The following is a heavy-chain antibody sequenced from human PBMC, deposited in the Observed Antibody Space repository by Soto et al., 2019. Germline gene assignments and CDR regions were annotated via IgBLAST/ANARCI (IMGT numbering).Heavy chain of an antibody. J-gene: IGHJ4*02. Sequence: PGGSLRLSCAASGFTFSSYGMHWVRQAPGKGLEWVAVISYDGSNKYYADSVKGRFTISRDNSKNTLYLQMNSLRAEDTAVYYCATGQYSGYDPSDYWGQGTLVTDSS. D-gene: IGHD5-12*01. CDR2: ISYDGSNK. V-gene: IGHV3-30*03. CDR1: GFTFSSYG. CDR3: ATGQYSGYDPSDY.